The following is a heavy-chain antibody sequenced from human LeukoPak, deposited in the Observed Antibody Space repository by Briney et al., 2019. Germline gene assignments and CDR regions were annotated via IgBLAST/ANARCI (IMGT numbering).Heavy chain of an antibody. CDR2: IRYDGSTK. D-gene: IGHD6-13*01. CDR3: ARPKNGFSTSWYADAFDI. CDR1: GFTFSNYG. Sequence: QPGGSLRLSCAASGFTFSNYGMHWVRQAPGKGLEWVAFIRYDGSTKYYADSVKGRFTISRDNSKNTLYLQMNSLRAEDTAAYYCARPKNGFSTSWYADAFDIWGQGTMVTVSS. J-gene: IGHJ3*02. V-gene: IGHV3-30*02.